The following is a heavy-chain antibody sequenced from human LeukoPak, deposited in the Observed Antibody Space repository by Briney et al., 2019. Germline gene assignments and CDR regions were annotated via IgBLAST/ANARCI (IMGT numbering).Heavy chain of an antibody. Sequence: SGPTLVNPPQTLTLTCTFSGFSLTTDGVAVAWIRQPPGKALEWLAVSYWNNDKSYSPSLKSRLTMTKDTAKNQVVLIMTNMAPVDTGTYYCAHKGRGSGSYTMWGQRILVTVSS. J-gene: IGHJ4*02. D-gene: IGHD3-10*01. CDR1: GFSLTTDGVA. V-gene: IGHV2-5*01. CDR3: AHKGRGSGSYTM. CDR2: SYWNNDK.